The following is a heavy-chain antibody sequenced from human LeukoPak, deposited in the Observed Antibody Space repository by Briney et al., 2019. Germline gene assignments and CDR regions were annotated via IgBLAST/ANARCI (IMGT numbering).Heavy chain of an antibody. CDR1: GGSFSGYY. CDR3: ARGAQARPVDY. D-gene: IGHD6-6*01. J-gene: IGHJ4*02. Sequence: SETLSLTCAVYGGSFSGYYWSWIRQPPGKGLEWIGEINHSGSTNYNPSLKSRVTISVDTSKNQFSLKLSSVTAADTAVYYCARGAQARPVDYWGQGTLVTVSS. V-gene: IGHV4-34*01. CDR2: INHSGST.